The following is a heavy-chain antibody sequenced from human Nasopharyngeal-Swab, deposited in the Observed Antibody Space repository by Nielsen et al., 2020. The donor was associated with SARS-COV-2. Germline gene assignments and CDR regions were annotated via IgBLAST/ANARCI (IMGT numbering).Heavy chain of an antibody. J-gene: IGHJ4*02. D-gene: IGHD4-17*01. CDR3: AKRSRGLYGDYGH. CDR2: ISGSGGST. Sequence: GESLKISCAASGFTFSSYEMNWVRQAPGKGLEWVSAISGSGGSTYYADSVKGRFTISRDNSKNTLYLQMNSLRAEDTAVYYCAKRSRGLYGDYGHWGQGTLVTVSS. CDR1: GFTFSSYE. V-gene: IGHV3-23*01.